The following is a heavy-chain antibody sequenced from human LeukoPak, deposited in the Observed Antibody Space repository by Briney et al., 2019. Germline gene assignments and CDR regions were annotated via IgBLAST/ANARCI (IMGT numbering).Heavy chain of an antibody. D-gene: IGHD2-2*01. Sequence: KPSETLSLTCTVSGGSISSSRYYWGWIRQPPGKGLEWIGTIYYSGSTYYNPSLKSRVTISVDTSKNRFSLKLSSVTAADTAVYYCASTVNCSNTTCYVAYYYGMDVWGQGTTVTVSS. CDR2: IYYSGST. J-gene: IGHJ6*02. CDR3: ASTVNCSNTTCYVAYYYGMDV. V-gene: IGHV4-39*01. CDR1: GGSISSSRYY.